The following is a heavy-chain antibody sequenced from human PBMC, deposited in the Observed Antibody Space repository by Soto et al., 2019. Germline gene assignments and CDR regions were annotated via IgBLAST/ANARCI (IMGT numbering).Heavy chain of an antibody. CDR1: RAFINSGGFY. D-gene: IGHD2-21*01. CDR2: IFHSGST. CDR3: VRGGIAGHWFDP. Sequence: QVQLQESGPGLVQPSETLSLTCSVSRAFINSGGFYYSWIRQPPGKGLEWLGYIFHSGSTLYTPSLRGRLTPSADTSRNQLSLHLTSVTAADTAVYYCVRGGIAGHWFDPWGQGILVTVSS. J-gene: IGHJ5*02. V-gene: IGHV4-31*03.